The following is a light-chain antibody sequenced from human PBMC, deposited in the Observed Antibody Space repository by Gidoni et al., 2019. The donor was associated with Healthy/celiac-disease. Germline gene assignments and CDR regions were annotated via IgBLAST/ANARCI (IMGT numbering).Light chain of an antibody. V-gene: IGLV1-40*01. Sequence: QSVLTQPPSVSGAPGQRDTISCTGSSSTIGAGYDVHWYQQLPGTAPKLLIYVNPNRPSGFPDRFSGSKSGTSASLAITGLQAEDEADYYCQSYDSSLRGWVFGGGTKLTVL. CDR1: SSTIGAGYD. CDR2: VNP. CDR3: QSYDSSLRGWV. J-gene: IGLJ3*02.